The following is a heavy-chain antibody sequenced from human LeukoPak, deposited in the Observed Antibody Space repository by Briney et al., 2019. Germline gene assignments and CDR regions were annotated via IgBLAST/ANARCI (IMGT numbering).Heavy chain of an antibody. CDR3: AGVLRGAFDI. CDR2: IWYDGSNK. V-gene: IGHV3-33*01. J-gene: IGHJ3*02. Sequence: SGGSLRLSCAASGFTFSSYGMHWVRQAPGKGLEWVAVIWYDGSNKYYADSVKGRFTISRDNSKNMVYLQMNSLRGDDTAVYYCAGVLRGAFDIWGQGKMVAVSS. CDR1: GFTFSSYG.